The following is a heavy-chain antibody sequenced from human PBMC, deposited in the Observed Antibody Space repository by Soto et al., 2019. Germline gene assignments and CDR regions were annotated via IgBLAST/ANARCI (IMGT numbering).Heavy chain of an antibody. V-gene: IGHV4-4*07. CDR2: IDTSGST. D-gene: IGHD3-9*01. J-gene: IGHJ4*02. CDR3: ARQVMTGKKFAY. Sequence: SETLSLTCTVSGGPISSDYWSWIRQPAGKGLEWIGRIDTSGSTNYNPSLKSRVTMSVDTSKNQSSLKLSSVTAADTAVYYCARQVMTGKKFAYRGQGTLVTVFS. CDR1: GGPISSDY.